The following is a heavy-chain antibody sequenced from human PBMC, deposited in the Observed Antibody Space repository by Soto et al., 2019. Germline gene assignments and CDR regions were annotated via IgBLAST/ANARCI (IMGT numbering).Heavy chain of an antibody. Sequence: SVKVSCKASGCTLSSYAISWVRQAPGQGLEWMGGIIPIFGTINYAQKFQGRVTITADESTSTAYMELSSLRSEDTAMYYCAKGILIGYLITWGQGTLVTVSS. CDR2: IIPIFGTI. CDR3: AKGILIGYLIT. J-gene: IGHJ5*02. CDR1: GCTLSSYA. D-gene: IGHD1-1*01. V-gene: IGHV1-69*13.